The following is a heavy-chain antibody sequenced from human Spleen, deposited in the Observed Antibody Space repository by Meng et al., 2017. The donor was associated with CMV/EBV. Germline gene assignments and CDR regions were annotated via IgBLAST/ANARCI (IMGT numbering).Heavy chain of an antibody. Sequence: ASVKVSCKASGYTFTSYGINWVRQAPGQRLEWMGWVSAYNGVTNYAQKLQGRVTMTTDTSTTTAYMELRSLRSDDTAVYYCASSSRPYYHDNYGVGNWFDPWGQGTLVTVSS. CDR1: GYTFTSYG. D-gene: IGHD3-22*01. CDR2: VSAYNGVT. V-gene: IGHV1-18*01. CDR3: ASSSRPYYHDNYGVGNWFDP. J-gene: IGHJ5*02.